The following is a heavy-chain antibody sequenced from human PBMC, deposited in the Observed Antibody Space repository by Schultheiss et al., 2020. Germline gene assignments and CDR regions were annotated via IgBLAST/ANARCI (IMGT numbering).Heavy chain of an antibody. Sequence: SETLSLTCAVYGGSFSGYYWSWIRQPPGKGLEWIGEINHSGSTNYNPSLKSRVTISVDKSKNQFSLKLSSVTAADTAVYYCARRGYSGYDLAPLRYWGQGTLVTVSS. CDR3: ARRGYSGYDLAPLRY. CDR1: GGSFSGYY. D-gene: IGHD5-12*01. V-gene: IGHV4-34*01. CDR2: INHSGST. J-gene: IGHJ4*02.